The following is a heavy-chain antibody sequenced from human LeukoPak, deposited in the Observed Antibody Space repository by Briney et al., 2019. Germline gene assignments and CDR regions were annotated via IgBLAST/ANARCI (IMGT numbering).Heavy chain of an antibody. CDR3: AKARSPYDSSGYVSWSDP. D-gene: IGHD3-22*01. Sequence: GGSLRLSCAASGFTFSSYWMSWVRQAPGKGLEWVANIKQDGSEKYYVDSVKGRFTISRDNAKNSLYLQMNSLRAEDTAVYYCAKARSPYDSSGYVSWSDPWGQGTLVTVSS. CDR2: IKQDGSEK. V-gene: IGHV3-7*01. J-gene: IGHJ5*02. CDR1: GFTFSSYW.